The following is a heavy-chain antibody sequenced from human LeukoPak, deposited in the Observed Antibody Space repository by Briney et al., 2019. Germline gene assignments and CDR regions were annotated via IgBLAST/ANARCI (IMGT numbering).Heavy chain of an antibody. V-gene: IGHV4-38-2*01. CDR1: CYSLSSGYY. Sequence: SETLSLTCAVSCYSLSSGYYWGWIRQPPGKGLEWIGSIYQSGNSYQKSSLKSRLTLSVDTSKNHFSLKVRSVTAADTAVYYCARSPSRYNWNFDYWGQGILVIVSS. J-gene: IGHJ4*02. CDR3: ARSPSRYNWNFDY. CDR2: IYQSGNS. D-gene: IGHD1-20*01.